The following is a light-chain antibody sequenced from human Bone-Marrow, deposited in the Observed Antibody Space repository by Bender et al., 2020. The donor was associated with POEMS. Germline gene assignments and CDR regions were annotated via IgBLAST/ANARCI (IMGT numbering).Light chain of an antibody. J-gene: IGLJ3*02. CDR3: QVYDGSPDHNWV. CDR1: KIGDKG. Sequence: SYVLTQPPSVSLAPGKTARITCGGNKIGDKGVHWYQQKPGQAPVLVVYDDSDRPSGISQRISGSNSGNTATLTISRVEAGDEADYYCQVYDGSPDHNWVFGGGTKLTVL. CDR2: DDS. V-gene: IGLV3-21*03.